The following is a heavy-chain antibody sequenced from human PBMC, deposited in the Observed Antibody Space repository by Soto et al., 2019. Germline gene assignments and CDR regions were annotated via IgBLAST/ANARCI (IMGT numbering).Heavy chain of an antibody. CDR2: IKSKTDGGTT. CDR1: GFTFSNAW. Sequence: GGSLRLSCAASGFTFSNAWMSWVRQAPGKGLEWVGRIKSKTDGGTTDYAAPVKGRFTISRDDSKNTRYLQMNSLKTEDTAVYYCTTATPGRDIVVVPAAMLDYYYYMDVWGKGTTVTVSS. V-gene: IGHV3-15*01. D-gene: IGHD2-2*01. J-gene: IGHJ6*03. CDR3: TTATPGRDIVVVPAAMLDYYYYMDV.